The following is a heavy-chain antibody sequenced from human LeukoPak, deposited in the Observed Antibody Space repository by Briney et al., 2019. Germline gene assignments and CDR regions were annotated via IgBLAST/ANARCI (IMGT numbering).Heavy chain of an antibody. CDR2: INPNSGAT. J-gene: IGHJ4*02. CDR3: ATWTITTDFDY. CDR1: GYTFTGYY. Sequence: ASVKVSCKASGYTFTGYYMHWVRQAPGQALEWMGWINPNSGATKYAQKFQDRVTMTRDTSISTAYMELSRLRSDDTAVYYCATWTITTDFDYWGQGTLVTVSS. D-gene: IGHD4-11*01. V-gene: IGHV1-2*02.